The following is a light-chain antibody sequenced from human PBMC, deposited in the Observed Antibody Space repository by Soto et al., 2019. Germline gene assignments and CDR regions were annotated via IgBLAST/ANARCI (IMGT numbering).Light chain of an antibody. Sequence: IVMTQSPGTLSVSPGERATLSCRASQSVSSYLAWYQQKPGQAPRLLIYDASNRATGIPARFSGSGSGTDFTLTISRLEPEDFAVYYCQQYGSSPLTFGGGTKVDIK. CDR3: QQYGSSPLT. CDR1: QSVSSY. CDR2: DAS. V-gene: IGKV3-20*01. J-gene: IGKJ4*01.